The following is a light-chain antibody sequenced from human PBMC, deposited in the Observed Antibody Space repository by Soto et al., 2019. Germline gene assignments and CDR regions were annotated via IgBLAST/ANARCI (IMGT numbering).Light chain of an antibody. CDR2: DDT. CDR3: QVWDATTEHVV. CDR1: NIRGKS. V-gene: IGLV3-21*02. Sequence: SYELTQPPSVSAAPGQTARIACEGNNIRGKSVHWYQRRPGQAPVVVIFDDTDRPSGIPERFSGSKSGNTATLSISGVEAGDEADYYCQVWDATTEHVVFGGGTKLTVL. J-gene: IGLJ2*01.